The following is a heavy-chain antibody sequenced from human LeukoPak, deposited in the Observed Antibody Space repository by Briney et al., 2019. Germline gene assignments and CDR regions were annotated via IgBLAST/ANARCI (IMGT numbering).Heavy chain of an antibody. J-gene: IGHJ4*02. Sequence: GGSLRLSCAASGFTFSSYGMHWVRQAPGKGLEWVAVIWYDGSNKYYADSVKGRFTTSRDNSKNTLYLQMNSLRAEDTAVYYCAKGGQSWLPYFDYWGQGTLVTVSS. V-gene: IGHV3-33*06. D-gene: IGHD5-24*01. CDR1: GFTFSSYG. CDR3: AKGGQSWLPYFDY. CDR2: IWYDGSNK.